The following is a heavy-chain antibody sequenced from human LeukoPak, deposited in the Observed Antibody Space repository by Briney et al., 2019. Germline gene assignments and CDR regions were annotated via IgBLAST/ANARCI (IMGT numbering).Heavy chain of an antibody. J-gene: IGHJ4*02. V-gene: IGHV3-23*01. D-gene: IGHD6-19*01. CDR2: ISGSGGST. CDR3: AKSPSGWLLFAY. Sequence: PGGSLRLSCAASGFTFSSYATSWVRQAPGKGLEWVSAISGSGGSTYYADSVKGRFTISRDNSKNTLYLQMNSLRAEDTAVYYCAKSPSGWLLFAYWGQGTLVTVSS. CDR1: GFTFSSYA.